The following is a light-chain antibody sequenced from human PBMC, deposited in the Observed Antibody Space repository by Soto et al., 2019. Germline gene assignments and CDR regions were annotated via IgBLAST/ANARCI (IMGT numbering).Light chain of an antibody. V-gene: IGLV2-14*01. Sequence: QSALTQPASVSGSPGQSITISCTGTSSDVGGYNYVSWYQQHPGKAPKLIIYEVTNRPSGISYRFSGSKSGNTASLTISGLQAEDEDDYYCSSHTSSNTRVFGTGTKLTVL. J-gene: IGLJ1*01. CDR3: SSHTSSNTRV. CDR1: SSDVGGYNY. CDR2: EVT.